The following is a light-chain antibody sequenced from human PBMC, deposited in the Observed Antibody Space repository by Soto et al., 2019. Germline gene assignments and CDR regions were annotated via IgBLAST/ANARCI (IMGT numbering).Light chain of an antibody. CDR1: RSNIGAAYY. CDR3: QSYDGSLGGSIL. CDR2: DTS. J-gene: IGLJ2*01. V-gene: IGLV1-40*01. Sequence: QAVVAQPPSVSGAPGQKITISCTGTRSNIGAAYYVHWYQQFPGTAPKLLIYDTSNRPSGVPDRFSASRSGTSAYLVITGPQADDEAVYYCQSYDGSLGGSILFGGGTKLTVL.